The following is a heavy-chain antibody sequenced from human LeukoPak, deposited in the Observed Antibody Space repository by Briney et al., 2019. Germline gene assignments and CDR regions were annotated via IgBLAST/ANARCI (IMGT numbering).Heavy chain of an antibody. V-gene: IGHV3-23*01. CDR2: ISASGGGT. Sequence: GGSLRLSCAASGFTFSSYAMSWVRQAPGKGLEWVSTISASGGGTYYADSVKGRFTISRDNSKNTLYLQMNSLRAEDTAVYYCAKEVGTTVAGTPADYWGQGTLITVSS. CDR3: AKEVGTTVAGTPADY. J-gene: IGHJ4*02. CDR1: GFTFSSYA. D-gene: IGHD6-19*01.